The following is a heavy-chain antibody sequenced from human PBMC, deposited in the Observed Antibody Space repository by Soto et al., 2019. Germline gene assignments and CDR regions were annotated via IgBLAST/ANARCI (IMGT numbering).Heavy chain of an antibody. CDR1: GGTFSSYA. D-gene: IGHD3-16*01. Sequence: QVQLVQSGAEVKKPGSSVKVSCKASGGTFSSYAISWVRQAPGQGLEWMGGIIPIFGTANYAQKFQGRVTTTADESRSTAYRELGSPRSEDTAVYYCARDGPSRGEGDYYFDYWGQGTLVTVSS. V-gene: IGHV1-69*12. CDR2: IIPIFGTA. CDR3: ARDGPSRGEGDYYFDY. J-gene: IGHJ4*02.